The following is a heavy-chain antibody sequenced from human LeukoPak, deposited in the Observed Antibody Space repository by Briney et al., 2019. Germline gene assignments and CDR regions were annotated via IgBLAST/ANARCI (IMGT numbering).Heavy chain of an antibody. CDR1: GDSISSFY. D-gene: IGHD3-22*01. CDR3: ARLLDNDSSGDPDTFDV. Sequence: KASETLSLTCTVSGDSISSFYWSWIRQPPGKGLEWMGYRNYNGRTYYKPSLQSRVTISVDTSSNYFSLRLTSVTAADTAVYYCARLLDNDSSGDPDTFDVWGQGTMVTVSS. V-gene: IGHV4-59*13. CDR2: RNYNGRT. J-gene: IGHJ3*01.